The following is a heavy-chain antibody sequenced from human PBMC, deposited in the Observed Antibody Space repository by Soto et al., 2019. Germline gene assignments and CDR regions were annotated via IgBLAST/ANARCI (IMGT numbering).Heavy chain of an antibody. J-gene: IGHJ6*02. V-gene: IGHV1-2*04. Sequence: ASVKGSCKASGYTFTGYYMHWVRQAPGQGLEWMGWINPNSGGTNYAQKFQGWVTMTRDTSISTAYMELSRLRYDDTAVYYCARDRAYYYGSGSYFGFFHTHYYGMIEWGQGTTVSDSS. CDR3: ARDRAYYYGSGSYFGFFHTHYYGMIE. CDR2: INPNSGGT. D-gene: IGHD3-10*01. CDR1: GYTFTGYY.